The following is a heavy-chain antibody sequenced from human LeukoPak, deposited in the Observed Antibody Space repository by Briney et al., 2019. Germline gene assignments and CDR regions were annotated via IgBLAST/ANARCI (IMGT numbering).Heavy chain of an antibody. D-gene: IGHD3-10*01. CDR2: IYYSGST. J-gene: IGHJ4*02. Sequence: SETLSLTCTVSGGSISSYYWSWIRQPPGKGLEWIGYIYYSGSTNYNPSLKSRVTISVDTSKNQFSLKLSPVTAADTAVYYCARGSNYYGSGSPPPHDYWGQGTLVTVSS. CDR3: ARGSNYYGSGSPPPHDY. V-gene: IGHV4-59*01. CDR1: GGSISSYY.